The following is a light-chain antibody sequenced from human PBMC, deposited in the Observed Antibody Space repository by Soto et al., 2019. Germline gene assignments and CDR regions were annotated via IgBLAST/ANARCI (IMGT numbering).Light chain of an antibody. V-gene: IGLV2-23*02. CDR2: DVS. J-gene: IGLJ1*01. Sequence: QSVLTQPASVSGSPGQSITISCTGTSSDVESYNLVSWYQQHPGKAPKVMIYDVSKRPSGVPDRFSGSKSGNTASLTLSGLQAEEEADYYCSSYAGSYTFYVFGTGTKVTVL. CDR3: SSYAGSYTFYV. CDR1: SSDVESYNL.